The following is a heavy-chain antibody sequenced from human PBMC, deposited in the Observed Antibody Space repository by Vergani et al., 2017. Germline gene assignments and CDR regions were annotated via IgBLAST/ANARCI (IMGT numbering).Heavy chain of an antibody. CDR2: ISSSGSTI. V-gene: IGHV3-48*03. CDR3: ARAKTVTTTLNYYYYGMDV. Sequence: EVQLVESGGGLVQPGGSLRLSCAASGFTFSSYEMNWVRQAPGKGLEWVSYISSSGSTIYYADSVKGRFTISRDNAKNSLYLQMNSLRAEDTAVYYCARAKTVTTTLNYYYYGMDVWGQGTTVTVSS. J-gene: IGHJ6*02. CDR1: GFTFSSYE. D-gene: IGHD4-17*01.